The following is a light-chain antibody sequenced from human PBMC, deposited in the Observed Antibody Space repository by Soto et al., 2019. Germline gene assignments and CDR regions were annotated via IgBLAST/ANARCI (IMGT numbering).Light chain of an antibody. J-gene: IGKJ1*01. V-gene: IGKV1-5*01. CDR2: HAS. CDR3: HQYQSYS. CDR1: QSISNW. Sequence: DIQMTQSPSTLPASLGDRVTITRRASQSISNWLACYQQKPGTAPKLLIYHASNLESGVPSRFSGSGSGTDFTLTISSLQPDDFATYYCHQYQSYSFGQGTKVDIK.